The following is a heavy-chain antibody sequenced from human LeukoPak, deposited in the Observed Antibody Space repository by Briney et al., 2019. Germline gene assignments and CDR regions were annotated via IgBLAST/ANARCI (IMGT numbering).Heavy chain of an antibody. D-gene: IGHD5-12*01. Sequence: SETLSLTCTVSGGSISSSSYYWGWIRQPPGKGLEWIGSIYYSGSTYYNPSLKSRVTISVDTSKNQFSLKLSSVTAADTAVYYCARHAQLSGYDYWFYYMDVWGKGTTVTISS. V-gene: IGHV4-39*01. CDR1: GGSISSSSYY. CDR3: ARHAQLSGYDYWFYYMDV. CDR2: IYYSGST. J-gene: IGHJ6*03.